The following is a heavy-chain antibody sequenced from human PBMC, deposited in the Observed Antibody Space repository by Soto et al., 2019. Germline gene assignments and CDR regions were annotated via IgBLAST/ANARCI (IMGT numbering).Heavy chain of an antibody. CDR3: ARARWKFRLFYYGLDV. J-gene: IGHJ6*02. D-gene: IGHD1-1*01. Sequence: GGSLRLSCAASGFTFSNYGMHWVRQAPGKGLEWVAIIWYDGSNDYYVDSVKGRFTISRDNGKDTLSLQMNSLRAEDTAVYYCARARWKFRLFYYGLDVWGQGTTVTVSS. CDR2: IWYDGSND. V-gene: IGHV3-33*01. CDR1: GFTFSNYG.